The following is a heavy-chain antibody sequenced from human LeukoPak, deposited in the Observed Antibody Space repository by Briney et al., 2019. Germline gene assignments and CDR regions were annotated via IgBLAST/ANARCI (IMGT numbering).Heavy chain of an antibody. CDR1: GFTFSSYG. Sequence: GGSLRLSCAASGFTFSSYGMHGVRQAPGKGLEWVAVISYDGSNKYYADSVKGRFTISRDNSKNTLYLQMNSLRAEDTAVYYCAKAWLRYFDYWGQGTLVTVSS. CDR2: ISYDGSNK. CDR3: AKAWLRYFDY. V-gene: IGHV3-30*18. J-gene: IGHJ4*02. D-gene: IGHD5-12*01.